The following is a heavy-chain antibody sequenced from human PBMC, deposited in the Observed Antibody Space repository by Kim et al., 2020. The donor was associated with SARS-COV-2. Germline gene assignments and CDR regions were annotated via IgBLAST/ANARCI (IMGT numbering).Heavy chain of an antibody. Sequence: GGSLRLSCAASGFTFDDYAMHWVRQAPGKGLEWVSGISWNSGSIGYADSVKGRLTIARENAKNSLYLQMNSLRAEDMALHYCGKDIARMVRGFIMVWGQGTLVTVSS. V-gene: IGHV3-9*03. CDR2: ISWNSGSI. D-gene: IGHD3-10*01. CDR1: GFTFDDYA. CDR3: GKDIARMVRGFIMV. J-gene: IGHJ4*02.